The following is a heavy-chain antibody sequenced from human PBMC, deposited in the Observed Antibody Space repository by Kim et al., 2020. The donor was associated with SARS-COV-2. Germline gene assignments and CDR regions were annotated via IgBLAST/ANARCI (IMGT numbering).Heavy chain of an antibody. CDR1: GGSFSGYY. D-gene: IGHD5-18*01. J-gene: IGHJ4*02. Sequence: SETLSLTCAVYGGSFSGYYWSWIRQPPGKGLEWIGEINHSGSTNYNPSLKSRVTISVDTSKNQFSLKLSSVTAADTAVYYCARGPPALWIQLWRYYFDYWGQGTLVTVSS. V-gene: IGHV4-34*01. CDR2: INHSGST. CDR3: ARGPPALWIQLWRYYFDY.